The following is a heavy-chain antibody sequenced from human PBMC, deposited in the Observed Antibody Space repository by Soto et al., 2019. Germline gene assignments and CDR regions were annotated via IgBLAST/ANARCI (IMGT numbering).Heavy chain of an antibody. J-gene: IGHJ6*02. CDR2: ISYDGTNK. V-gene: IGHV3-30*18. CDR3: AKDLQSYGDYDYYCYGMDV. D-gene: IGHD4-17*01. CDR1: GVTFSTYG. Sequence: QVQLVESGGGEVQPGRSLTISCAASGVTFSTYGMHWVRQTPGKGLEWVAVISYDGTNKCYSDSGKGRFTISRDNFKNTLTLQMNSLRADDTAVYSCAKDLQSYGDYDYYCYGMDVWGLGTRVTVSS.